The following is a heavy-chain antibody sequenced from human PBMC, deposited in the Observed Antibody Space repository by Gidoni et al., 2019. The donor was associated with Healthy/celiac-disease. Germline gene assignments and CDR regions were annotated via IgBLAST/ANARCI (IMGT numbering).Heavy chain of an antibody. J-gene: IGHJ6*02. V-gene: IGHV3-49*03. CDR2: IRSKAYGGTT. Sequence: EVQLVESGGGLVQPGRSLRLSCTASGFTFGDYAMSWFRQAPGKGLEWVGFIRSKAYGGTTEYAASVKGRFTISRDDSKSIAYLQMNSLKTEDTAVYYCTIAVAGVGYYGMDVWGQGTTVTVSS. CDR3: TIAVAGVGYYGMDV. D-gene: IGHD6-19*01. CDR1: GFTFGDYA.